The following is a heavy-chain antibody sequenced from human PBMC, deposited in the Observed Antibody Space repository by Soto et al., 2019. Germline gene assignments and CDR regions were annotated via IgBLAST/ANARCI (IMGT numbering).Heavy chain of an antibody. D-gene: IGHD2-21*02. CDR2: VNPSGGHT. CDR1: GDTFTDYY. J-gene: IGHJ4*02. CDR3: ARGGHVVVVTAALDY. V-gene: IGHV1-46*01. Sequence: QVQLVQSGAEVKKPGASVKVSCKASGDTFTDYYIHWVRQARGQGLEWMGTVNPSGGHTTYAQHFLGRMTRTRDTSTSTLYMELTSLTSEDTAIYYCARGGHVVVVTAALDYWGQGTLVTVSS.